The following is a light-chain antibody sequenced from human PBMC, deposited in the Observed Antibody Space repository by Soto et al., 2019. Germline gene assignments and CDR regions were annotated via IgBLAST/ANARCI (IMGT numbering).Light chain of an antibody. CDR2: EVT. CDR3: TSLGGRDNGV. Sequence: QSVLTHPPSASGSPGQSVTISCTGTSSDIGAYNYVSWFQQHPGKAPKLIIYEVTKRPSGVPDRFSGSKSGNTAALAVSGLQVEDEADYYCTSLGGRDNGVFGGGTKLTVL. CDR1: SSDIGAYNY. J-gene: IGLJ3*02. V-gene: IGLV2-8*01.